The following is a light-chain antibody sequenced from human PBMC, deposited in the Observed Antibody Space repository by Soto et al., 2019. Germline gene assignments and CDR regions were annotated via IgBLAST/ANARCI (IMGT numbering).Light chain of an antibody. V-gene: IGKV3-20*01. CDR2: GAS. CDR1: QSVSSSY. CDR3: QQYGSSPQIT. J-gene: IGKJ4*01. Sequence: EIVLTQSPGTLSLSPGERATLSYRASQSVSSSYLAWYQQKPGQAPRLLIYGASSRATGIPDRFSGSGSGTDFTLTISRLEPEDFAVYYCQQYGSSPQITFGGGTKVEIK.